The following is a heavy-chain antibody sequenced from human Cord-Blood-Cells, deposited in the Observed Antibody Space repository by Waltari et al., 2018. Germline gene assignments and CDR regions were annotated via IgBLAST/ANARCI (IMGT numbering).Heavy chain of an antibody. J-gene: IGHJ5*02. V-gene: IGHV1-2*06. D-gene: IGHD3-10*01. CDR3: VSGNDRGNNWFDP. CDR2: INPNSGGT. CDR1: GYTFTGYY. Sequence: QVQLVQSGAAVKKPGASVKVSCQASGYTFTGYYMHWVRQAPGQGLEWMGRINPNSGGTNYAQKFQGRVTMTRDTSISTAYMELSRLRSDDTAVYYCVSGNDRGNNWFDPWGQGTLVTVSS.